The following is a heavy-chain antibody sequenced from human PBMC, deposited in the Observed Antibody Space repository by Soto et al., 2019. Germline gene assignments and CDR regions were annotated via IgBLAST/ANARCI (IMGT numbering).Heavy chain of an antibody. V-gene: IGHV4-31*03. D-gene: IGHD4-4*01. Sequence: SETLSLTCTVSGDSITSGGYYWSWVRHHPGKGLEWIGYTYFSKTTYYNPSLKSRVTISVDASKNRFSLNLSSVTAADTAVYYCARRYSNSGDGFDYWGQGTLVTVSS. CDR1: GDSITSGGYY. CDR2: TYFSKTT. CDR3: ARRYSNSGDGFDY. J-gene: IGHJ4*02.